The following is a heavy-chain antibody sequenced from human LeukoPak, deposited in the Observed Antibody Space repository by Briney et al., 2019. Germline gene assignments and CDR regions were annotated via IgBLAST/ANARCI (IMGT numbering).Heavy chain of an antibody. Sequence: EASVKVSCKASGGTFSSYAISWVRQAPGQGLEWMGRIIPIFGTANYAQKFQGRVTMTEDTSTDTAYMELSSLRSEDTAVYYCATAADYYDFDYWGQGTLVTVSS. CDR3: ATAADYYDFDY. D-gene: IGHD3-10*01. V-gene: IGHV1-69*06. CDR1: GGTFSSYA. CDR2: IIPIFGTA. J-gene: IGHJ4*02.